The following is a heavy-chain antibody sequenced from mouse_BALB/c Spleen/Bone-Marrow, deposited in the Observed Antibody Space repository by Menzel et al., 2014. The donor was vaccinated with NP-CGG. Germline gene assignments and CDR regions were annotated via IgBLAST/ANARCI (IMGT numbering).Heavy chain of an antibody. CDR3: AGFGITKEEGYYYAMDY. V-gene: IGHV14-3*02. CDR2: IDPANGNT. CDR1: GFNIKDTY. J-gene: IGHJ4*01. D-gene: IGHD2-4*01. Sequence: VQLQQSGAELVKPGASVKLSCTASGFNIKDTYMHWVKQRPEQGLEWIGRIDPANGNTKYDPKFQGKATITADTSSNTAYLQLSSLTSEDTAVCYCAGFGITKEEGYYYAMDYWGQGTSVTVSS.